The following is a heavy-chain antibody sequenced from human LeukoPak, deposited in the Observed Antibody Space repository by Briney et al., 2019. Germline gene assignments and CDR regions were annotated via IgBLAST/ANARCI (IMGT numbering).Heavy chain of an antibody. CDR3: AKRSGYTTGWFFDF. Sequence: GGSLKLSCAASGFSFSSYAMSWVRQAPGKGLEWVSSISGSGDNTYYAESVKGRFTISRDNSKNTLFLQMNSLRAEDTAVFYCAKRSGYTTGWFFDFWGQGTLVTVYS. CDR2: ISGSGDNT. J-gene: IGHJ4*02. V-gene: IGHV3-23*01. D-gene: IGHD6-19*01. CDR1: GFSFSSYA.